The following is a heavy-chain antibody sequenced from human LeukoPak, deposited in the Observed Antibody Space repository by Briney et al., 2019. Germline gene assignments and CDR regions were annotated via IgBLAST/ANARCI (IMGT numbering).Heavy chain of an antibody. CDR2: INPNSGGT. CDR1: GYTFTGYY. Sequence: ASVKVSCKASGYTFTGYYMHWVRQAPGQGLGWMGWINPNSGGTNYAQKFQGRVTMTRDTSISTAYMELSRLRSDDTAVYYCARMTIDIVVVPAAILYDYWGQGTLVTVSS. J-gene: IGHJ4*02. CDR3: ARMTIDIVVVPAAILYDY. V-gene: IGHV1-2*02. D-gene: IGHD2-2*01.